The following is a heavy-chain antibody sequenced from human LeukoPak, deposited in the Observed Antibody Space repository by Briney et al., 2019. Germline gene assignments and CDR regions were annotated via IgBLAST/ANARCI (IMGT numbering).Heavy chain of an antibody. Sequence: SETLSLTCTVSGGSISSSSYYWGWIRQPPGKGLEWIGSIYYSGSAYYNPSLKSRVTISVDTTKNQFSLKLSSVTAADTAVYYCARGGWDYWGQGTLVTVSS. CDR3: ARGGWDY. V-gene: IGHV4-39*07. CDR2: IYYSGSA. CDR1: GGSISSSSYY. J-gene: IGHJ4*02.